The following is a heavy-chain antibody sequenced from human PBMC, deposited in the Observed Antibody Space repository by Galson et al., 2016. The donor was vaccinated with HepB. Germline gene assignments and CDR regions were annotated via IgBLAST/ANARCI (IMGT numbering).Heavy chain of an antibody. J-gene: IGHJ4*02. CDR3: ARDNFGGEAGTRLDY. CDR2: IIPMFGTT. D-gene: IGHD1-1*01. CDR1: GGTFSNYG. V-gene: IGHV1-69*13. Sequence: SVKVSCKAPGGTFSNYGINWVRQAPGQGLEWMGVIIPMFGTTIYAQRFQGRVNITADDSTSAAYMELSSLMSEDTAVYYCARDNFGGEAGTRLDYWGQGTLVTVSS.